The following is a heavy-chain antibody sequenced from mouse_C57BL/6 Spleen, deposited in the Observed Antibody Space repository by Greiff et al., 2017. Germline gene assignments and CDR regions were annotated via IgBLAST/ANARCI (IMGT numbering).Heavy chain of an antibody. Sequence: VQLQQPGAELVMPGASVKLSCKASGYTFTSYWMHWVKQSHGKSLEWIGDINPNNGGTSYNQKFKGKATLTVDKSSSTAYMELRSLTSEDSAVYYCARTCYGYGGYAMDYWGQGTSVTVSS. D-gene: IGHD2-9*01. CDR1: GYTFTSYW. CDR2: INPNNGGT. V-gene: IGHV1-26*01. CDR3: ARTCYGYGGYAMDY. J-gene: IGHJ4*01.